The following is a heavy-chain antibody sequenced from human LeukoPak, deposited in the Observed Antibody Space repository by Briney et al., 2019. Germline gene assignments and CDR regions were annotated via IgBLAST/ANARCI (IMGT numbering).Heavy chain of an antibody. CDR1: RGTLSFYA. D-gene: IGHD5-24*01. CDR3: ASDGHCRDDACSQVWYFDA. CDR2: IIPVLDIV. Sequence: SVKVSCKASRGTLSFYAMNWVRQAPGQRLEWVGRIIPVLDIVTYAQRFQGRVTITADKSTNTAEMELSGLTSEDTAVYYCASDGHCRDDACSQVWYFDAWGQGTRVTVS. J-gene: IGHJ4*02. V-gene: IGHV1-69*04.